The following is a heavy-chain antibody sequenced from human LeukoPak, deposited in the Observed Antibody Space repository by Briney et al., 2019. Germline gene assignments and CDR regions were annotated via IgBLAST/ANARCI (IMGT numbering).Heavy chain of an antibody. CDR3: ANLYDYGDYFP. CDR1: GFTFSSSA. J-gene: IGHJ5*02. V-gene: IGHV3-23*01. Sequence: GGSLRLSCAASGFTFSSSAMSWVRLAPGKGLEWVSSISGSGINTYYADSVKGRFTISRVNSKNTLYLQMNSLRAEDTAVYYCANLYDYGDYFPWGQGTLVTVSS. CDR2: ISGSGINT. D-gene: IGHD4-17*01.